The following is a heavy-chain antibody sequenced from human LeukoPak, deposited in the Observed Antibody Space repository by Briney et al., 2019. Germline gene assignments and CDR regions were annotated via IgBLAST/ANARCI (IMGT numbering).Heavy chain of an antibody. CDR1: GFTFSSYV. V-gene: IGHV3-48*03. CDR3: ARDRGAYYYGSRKLFDY. CDR2: ISSSGSTI. J-gene: IGHJ4*02. D-gene: IGHD3-10*01. Sequence: GGSLRLSCAASGFTFSSYVMNWVRQAPGKGLEWVSYISSSGSTIYYADSVKGRFTISRDNAKNSLYLQMNSLRAEDTAVYYCARDRGAYYYGSRKLFDYWGQGTLITVSS.